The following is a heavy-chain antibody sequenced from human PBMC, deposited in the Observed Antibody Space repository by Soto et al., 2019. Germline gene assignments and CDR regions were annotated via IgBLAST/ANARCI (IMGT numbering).Heavy chain of an antibody. CDR2: ISSSGSTI. D-gene: IGHD6-13*01. CDR1: GFTFSDYY. CDR3: AREVRDSSSWYHNWFDP. V-gene: IGHV3-11*01. J-gene: IGHJ5*02. Sequence: GGSLRLSCAASGFTFSDYYMSWIRQAPGKGPEWVSYISSSGSTIYYADSVKGRFTISRDNAKNSLYLQMNSLRAEDTAVYYCAREVRDSSSWYHNWFDPWGQGTLVTVSS.